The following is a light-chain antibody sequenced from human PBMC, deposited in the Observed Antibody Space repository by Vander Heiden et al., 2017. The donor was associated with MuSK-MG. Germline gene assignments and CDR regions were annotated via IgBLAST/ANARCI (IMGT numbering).Light chain of an antibody. CDR1: RGVSSSY. CDR2: GAS. J-gene: IGKJ3*01. CDR3: QYYGTPPSFT. V-gene: IGKV3-20*01. Sequence: ETVLTQSPGTLSLSPGERATLSCRASRGVSSSYIAWYQQRPGQAPRLLISGASNRATGTPDRMTSSGSGTDFTLTISRLEPEDFAVYYCQYYGTPPSFTFGPGTTVEIK.